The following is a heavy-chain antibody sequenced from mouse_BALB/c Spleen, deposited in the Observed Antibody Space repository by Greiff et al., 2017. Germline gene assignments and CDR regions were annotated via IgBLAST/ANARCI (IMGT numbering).Heavy chain of an antibody. CDR3: ARLGGSYAMDY. V-gene: IGHV5-17*02. Sequence: EVNLVESGGGLVQPGGSRKLSCAASGFTFSSFGMHWVRQAPEKGLEWVAYISSGSSTIYYADTVKGRFTISRDNPKNTLFLQMTSLRSEDTAMYYCARLGGSYAMDYWGQGTSVTVSS. CDR1: GFTFSSFG. CDR2: ISSGSSTI. J-gene: IGHJ4*01.